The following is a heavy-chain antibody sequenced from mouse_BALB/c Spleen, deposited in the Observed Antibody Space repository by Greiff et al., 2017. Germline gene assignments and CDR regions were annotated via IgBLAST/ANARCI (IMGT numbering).Heavy chain of an antibody. CDR2: IDTSDSYT. V-gene: IGHV1-69*01. CDR1: GYTFTDYW. CDR3: ARSGAYDYDPFAY. J-gene: IGHJ3*01. D-gene: IGHD2-4*01. Sequence: VQLQQPGAELVMPGASVKMSCKASGYTFTDYWMHWVKQRPGQGLEWIGAIDTSDSYTSYNQKFKGKATLTVDESSSTAYMQLSSLTSEDSAVYYCARSGAYDYDPFAYWGQGTLVTVSA.